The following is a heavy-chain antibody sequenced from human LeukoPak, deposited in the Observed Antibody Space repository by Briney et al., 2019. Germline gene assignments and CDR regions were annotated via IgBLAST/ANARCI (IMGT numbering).Heavy chain of an antibody. D-gene: IGHD1-7*01. CDR3: GRRSRSTWNYRRGDY. J-gene: IGHJ4*02. CDR1: GDSISSDY. CDR2: IYYSGST. Sequence: SETLSLTCIVSGDSISSDYWGWIRQPPGKGLQWIGCIYYSGSTYYKPSLKSRVTISVDTSKNQFSLKLTSVTAADTAVYYCGRRSRSTWNYRRGDYWGQGTLVTVSS. V-gene: IGHV4-39*01.